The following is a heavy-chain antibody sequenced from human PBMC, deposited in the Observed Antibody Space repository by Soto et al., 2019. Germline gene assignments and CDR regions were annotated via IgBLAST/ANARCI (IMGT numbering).Heavy chain of an antibody. CDR1: GFTFSSSA. V-gene: IGHV3-74*03. CDR3: ATAEVDY. CDR2: MTGDGRTT. Sequence: PGGSLRLSCAASGFTFSSSAMTWVRQPPGKGPEWVSRMTGDGRTTQYADSVKGRFTASRDNAKSTLYLQMNSLRAEDTAVYYCATAEVDYWGPGTLVTVSS. J-gene: IGHJ4*02.